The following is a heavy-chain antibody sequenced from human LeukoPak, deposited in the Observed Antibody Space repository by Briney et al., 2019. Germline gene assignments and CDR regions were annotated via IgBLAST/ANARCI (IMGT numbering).Heavy chain of an antibody. Sequence: SETLSLTCAVSGGSISSSSYYWGWIRQPPGRGLEWIGTIFYTGSTYYNPSLKSRVTISVDTSKNQFSLKLGSVTAADTAVYYCARGFFLRVHRPVDYWGQGTLVTVSS. V-gene: IGHV4-39*01. CDR2: IFYTGST. CDR1: GGSISSSSYY. J-gene: IGHJ4*02. CDR3: ARGFFLRVHRPVDY. D-gene: IGHD3-3*01.